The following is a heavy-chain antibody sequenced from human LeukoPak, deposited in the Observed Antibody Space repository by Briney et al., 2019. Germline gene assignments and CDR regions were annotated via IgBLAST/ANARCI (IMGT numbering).Heavy chain of an antibody. Sequence: PSETLSLTCTVSGDSISSSSYHWGWIRQPPGKGLEWIGSIYYSGSTYYNPSLKSRVTISVDTSKNQFSLKLSSVTAADTAVYYCARRHDYGADYWGQGTLVTVSS. CDR2: IYYSGST. D-gene: IGHD4-17*01. CDR3: ARRHDYGADY. J-gene: IGHJ4*02. CDR1: GDSISSSSYH. V-gene: IGHV4-39*01.